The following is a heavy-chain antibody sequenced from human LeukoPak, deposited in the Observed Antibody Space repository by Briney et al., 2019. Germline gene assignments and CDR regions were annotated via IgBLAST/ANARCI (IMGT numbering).Heavy chain of an antibody. V-gene: IGHV1-8*01. D-gene: IGHD3-16*01. J-gene: IGHJ6*03. Sequence: ASLKVSCTASGYTFTSYDINWVRQATGQGLEWMGWMNPNSGNTGYAQTFQGRVTMTRNTSISTAYVELSSLRSEDTAVYYCARGLGGSYSYYYYMDVWGKGTTVTISS. CDR1: GYTFTSYD. CDR2: MNPNSGNT. CDR3: ARGLGGSYSYYYYMDV.